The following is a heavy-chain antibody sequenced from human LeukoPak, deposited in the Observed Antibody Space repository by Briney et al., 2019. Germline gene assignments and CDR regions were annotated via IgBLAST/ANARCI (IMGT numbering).Heavy chain of an antibody. D-gene: IGHD6-19*01. CDR3: ALLFRGRIAVAGNH. V-gene: IGHV1-69*05. J-gene: IGHJ5*02. CDR1: GGTFSSYA. Sequence: SVKVSCKASGGTFSSYAISWVRQAPGQGLEWMGGIIPIFGTANYAQKFQGRVTMTRNTSKSTAYMELSSLRSEDTAVYYCALLFRGRIAVAGNHWGQGTLVTVSS. CDR2: IIPIFGTA.